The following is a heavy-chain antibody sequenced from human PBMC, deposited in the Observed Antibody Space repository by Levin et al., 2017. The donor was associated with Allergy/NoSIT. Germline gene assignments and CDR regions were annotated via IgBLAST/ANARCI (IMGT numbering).Heavy chain of an antibody. V-gene: IGHV3-23*01. CDR2: ISGSGGYT. CDR3: AKDDSGYDSWGGPFDY. Sequence: PSETLSLTCAASGFTFSSYAMSWVRQAPGKGLEWVSAISGSGGYTYYADSVKGRFTISRDNSKNTLYLQMNSLRAEDTAVYYCAKDDSGYDSWGGPFDYWGQGTLVTVSS. J-gene: IGHJ4*02. CDR1: GFTFSSYA. D-gene: IGHD5-12*01.